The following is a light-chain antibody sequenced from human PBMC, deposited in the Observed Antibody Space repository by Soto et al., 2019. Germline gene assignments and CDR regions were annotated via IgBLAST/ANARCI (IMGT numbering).Light chain of an antibody. V-gene: IGKV3-15*01. CDR3: QQYYNWPRT. CDR2: GAS. Sequence: EIVLTQSPATLSLSPGEGATLSCRASQSVSSNLAWYQHKPGQAPRLLTYGASTRATGIPARFSGSGSGTEFTLTISSLQPEDFAVYYCQQYYNWPRTFGQGTKVDIK. J-gene: IGKJ1*01. CDR1: QSVSSN.